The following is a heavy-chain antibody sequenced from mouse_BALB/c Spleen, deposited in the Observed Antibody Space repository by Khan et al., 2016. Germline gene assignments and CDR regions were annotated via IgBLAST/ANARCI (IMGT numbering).Heavy chain of an antibody. CDR1: GFSLTSYG. CDR3: AKYGYDYYAMDY. CDR2: IWRGGST. J-gene: IGHJ4*01. D-gene: IGHD2-2*01. V-gene: IGHV2-5-1*01. Sequence: QVQLQQSGPSLVQPSQSLSITCTVSGFSLTSYGVHWVRQSPGKGLEWLGVIWRGGSTDYNAAFMSRLSITKDNSKSQVFFKMNSLQADDTAIYXCAKYGYDYYAMDYWGQGTSVTVSS.